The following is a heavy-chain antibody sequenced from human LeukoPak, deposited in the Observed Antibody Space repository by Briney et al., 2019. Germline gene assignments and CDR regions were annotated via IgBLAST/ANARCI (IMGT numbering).Heavy chain of an antibody. J-gene: IGHJ5*02. CDR1: GGSISIYY. Sequence: SETLSLTCTVSGGSISIYYWSWIRQPAGKGLEWIGRIYTSGSTNYNPSLKSRVSISVDKSKNQFSLKLSSVTAADTAVYYCAREDDYSKYGPWGQGTLVTVSS. D-gene: IGHD4-11*01. CDR3: AREDDYSKYGP. V-gene: IGHV4-4*07. CDR2: IYTSGST.